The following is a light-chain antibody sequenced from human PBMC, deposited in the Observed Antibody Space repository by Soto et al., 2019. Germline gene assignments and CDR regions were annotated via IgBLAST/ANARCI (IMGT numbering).Light chain of an antibody. Sequence: SVLTQPASVSGSPGQSITISCTGTSSDVGAYNYVSWFQQHPGKAPTLIISEVSNRPSGVSNRFSGSKSGNAASLTISGPQAEDEADYFCFSFTTDWTHVFGTGTKVTVL. CDR1: SSDVGAYNY. CDR2: EVS. V-gene: IGLV2-14*01. J-gene: IGLJ1*01. CDR3: FSFTTDWTHV.